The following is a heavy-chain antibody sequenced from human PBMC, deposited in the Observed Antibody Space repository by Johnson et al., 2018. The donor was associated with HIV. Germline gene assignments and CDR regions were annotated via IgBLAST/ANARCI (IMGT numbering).Heavy chain of an antibody. Sequence: QVQLVESGGGVVQPGGSMRLSCAASGFTFSSYAMHWVRQAPGKGLEWVAVISYDGTNTWYADSVKGRFTISRDNSKNTLYLQMNSLVTEDTAVYYCARAAFPYSSGWYRPLDAFDMWGQGTKVTVSS. CDR3: ARAAFPYSSGWYRPLDAFDM. J-gene: IGHJ3*02. D-gene: IGHD6-19*01. CDR2: ISYDGTNT. CDR1: GFTFSSYA. V-gene: IGHV3-30*04.